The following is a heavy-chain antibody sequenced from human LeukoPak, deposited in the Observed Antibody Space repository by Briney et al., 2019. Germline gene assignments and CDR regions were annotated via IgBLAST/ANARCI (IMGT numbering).Heavy chain of an antibody. J-gene: IGHJ6*02. V-gene: IGHV3-23*01. D-gene: IGHD6-19*01. CDR2: ISVSGDST. Sequence: GGSLRLSCAASGFTFSSYAMSWVRQAPGKGLEWVSAISVSGDSTHFADSVKGRFAISRDNSENTLYLQMNSLRAEDTAVYYCAKLQQWLGYYYYGMDVWGQGTTVTVSS. CDR3: AKLQQWLGYYYYGMDV. CDR1: GFTFSSYA.